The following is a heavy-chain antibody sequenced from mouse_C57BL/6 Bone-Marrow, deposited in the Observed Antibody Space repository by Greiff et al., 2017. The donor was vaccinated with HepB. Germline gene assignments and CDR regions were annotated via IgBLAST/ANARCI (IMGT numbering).Heavy chain of an antibody. CDR1: GYTFKSYG. J-gene: IGHJ2*01. CDR3: ARGLLRSFYYFDY. Sequence: VQLQQSGAELARPGASVKLSCKASGYTFKSYGISWVKQRTGQGLEWIGEIYPRSGNTYYNEKFKGKATLTADKSSSTAYMELRSLTSEDSAVYFCARGLLRSFYYFDYWGQGTTLTVSS. CDR2: IYPRSGNT. D-gene: IGHD1-1*01. V-gene: IGHV1-81*01.